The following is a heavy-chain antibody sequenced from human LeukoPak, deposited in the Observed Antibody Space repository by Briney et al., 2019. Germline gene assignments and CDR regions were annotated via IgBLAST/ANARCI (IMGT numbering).Heavy chain of an antibody. CDR1: GSYR. D-gene: IGHD2/OR15-2a*01. CDR2: INSDGSWT. CDR3: VSFYETY. Sequence: GGSLRLSCAASGSYRMHWVRQAPGKGLVWVSHINSDGSWTSYADSVKGRFTISKDNAKNTVYLQMNNLRAEDTAVYYCVSFYETYWGRGTLVTVSS. J-gene: IGHJ4*02. V-gene: IGHV3-74*01.